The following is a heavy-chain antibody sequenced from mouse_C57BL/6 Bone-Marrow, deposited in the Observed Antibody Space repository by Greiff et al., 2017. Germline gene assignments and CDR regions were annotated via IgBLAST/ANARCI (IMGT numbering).Heavy chain of an antibody. CDR2: IYPRIGNT. CDR1: GYTFTSYG. J-gene: IGHJ2*01. V-gene: IGHV1-81*01. D-gene: IGHD1-1*01. Sequence: QVQLQQSGAELARPGASVKLSCKASGYTFTSYGISWVKQRTGQGLEWIGEIYPRIGNTYYNEKFKGKATLTADKSSSTAYLELRSLRSEDSAVYICVRRGDYGGSYAYIDYWGQGATLTVSP. CDR3: VRRGDYGGSYAYIDY.